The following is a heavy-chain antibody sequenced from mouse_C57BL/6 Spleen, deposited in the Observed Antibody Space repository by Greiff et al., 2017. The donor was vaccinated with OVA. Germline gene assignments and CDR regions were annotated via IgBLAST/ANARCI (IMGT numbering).Heavy chain of an antibody. CDR1: GYTFTSYW. Sequence: VQLQQPGAELVRPGTSVKLSCKASGYTFTSYWMHWVKQRPGQGLEWIGVIDPSDSYTNYNQKFKGKATLTVDTSSSTAYMQLSSLTSEDSAVYYCARDGLRRDWYFDVWGTGTTVTVSS. J-gene: IGHJ1*03. D-gene: IGHD2-4*01. V-gene: IGHV1-59*01. CDR3: ARDGLRRDWYFDV. CDR2: IDPSDSYT.